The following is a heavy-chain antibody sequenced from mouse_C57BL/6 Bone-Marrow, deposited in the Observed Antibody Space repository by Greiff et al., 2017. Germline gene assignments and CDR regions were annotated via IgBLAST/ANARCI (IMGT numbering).Heavy chain of an antibody. CDR2: INPNNGGT. CDR1: GYTFTDYY. J-gene: IGHJ2*01. Sequence: EVQLQQSGPELVKPGASVKISCKASGYTFTDYYMNWVKQSHGKSLEWIGDINPNNGGTSYNQKFKGTATLTVDKSSSTAYMELRSLTSEDAAVYYCARESFRDYFDYWGQGTTLTVSS. CDR3: ARESFRDYFDY. V-gene: IGHV1-26*01.